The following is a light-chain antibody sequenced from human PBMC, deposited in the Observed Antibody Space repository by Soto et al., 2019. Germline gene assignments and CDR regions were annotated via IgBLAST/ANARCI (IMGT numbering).Light chain of an antibody. Sequence: QSALTQPPSASGSPGQSVTPSCTGTSSDVGGYNYVSWYQQHPGKDPKLIIYEVTKRPSGVPDRFAGSKSGNTASLTVSGLQAEDEADYYCSSYSGTNNVVFGGGTKLTVL. CDR2: EVT. V-gene: IGLV2-8*01. J-gene: IGLJ2*01. CDR3: SSYSGTNNVV. CDR1: SSDVGGYNY.